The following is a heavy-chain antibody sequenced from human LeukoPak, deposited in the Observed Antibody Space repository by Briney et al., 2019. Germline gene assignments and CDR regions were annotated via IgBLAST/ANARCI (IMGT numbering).Heavy chain of an antibody. Sequence: SVKVSXKASGGTFSSYAISWVRQAPGQGLEWMGGIIPIFGTANYAQKFQGRVTITADESTSTAYMELSSLRPEDTAVYYCARGHYYGSSPGAFDIWGQGTMATVSS. D-gene: IGHD3-10*01. J-gene: IGHJ3*02. CDR1: GGTFSSYA. V-gene: IGHV1-69*01. CDR3: ARGHYYGSSPGAFDI. CDR2: IIPIFGTA.